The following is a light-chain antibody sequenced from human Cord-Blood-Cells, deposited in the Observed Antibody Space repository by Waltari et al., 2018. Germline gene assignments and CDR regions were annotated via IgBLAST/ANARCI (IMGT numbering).Light chain of an antibody. CDR1: RSDVGSYNL. CDR3: CSYAGSSTYV. CDR2: EVS. Sequence: QSALTQPASVSGSPAQSITISCTGPRSDVGSYNLVSWYQQQPAKAPKLMIYEVSKRPSVVSKRFAGSKSGNTASLTISGLQAEDEADYYCCSYAGSSTYVFGTGTKVTVL. J-gene: IGLJ1*01. V-gene: IGLV2-23*02.